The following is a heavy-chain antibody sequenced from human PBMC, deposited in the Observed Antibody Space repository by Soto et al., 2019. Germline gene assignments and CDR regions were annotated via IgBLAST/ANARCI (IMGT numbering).Heavy chain of an antibody. CDR1: GFTFSDYY. D-gene: IGHD2-2*01. CDR3: ARDRIVVVPYLPKEYYYYMDV. V-gene: IGHV3-11*01. Sequence: GGSLRLSCAASGFTFSDYYMSWIRQAPGKGLEWVSYISSSGSTIYYADSVKGRFTISRDNAKNSLYLQMNSLRAEDTAVYYCARDRIVVVPYLPKEYYYYMDVWGKGTTVTVSS. CDR2: ISSSGSTI. J-gene: IGHJ6*03.